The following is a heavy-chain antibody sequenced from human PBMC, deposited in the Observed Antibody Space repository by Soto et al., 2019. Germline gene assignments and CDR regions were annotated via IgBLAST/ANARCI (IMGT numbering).Heavy chain of an antibody. J-gene: IGHJ6*03. CDR3: AGTVSITHYFYYMDV. Sequence: GGSLRLSCSASGFTVSRNYMNWARQAPGKGLEWVSVIYSGGYTYYADSVKGRFTISRDNSKNTLYLQLSSLRAEDTAVYYCAGTVSITHYFYYMDVWGRGTTVTVSS. D-gene: IGHD1-20*01. CDR2: IYSGGYT. CDR1: GFTVSRNY. V-gene: IGHV3-66*01.